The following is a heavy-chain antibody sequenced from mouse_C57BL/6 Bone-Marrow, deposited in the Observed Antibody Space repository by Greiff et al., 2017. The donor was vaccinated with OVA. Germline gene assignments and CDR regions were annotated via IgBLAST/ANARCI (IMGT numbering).Heavy chain of an antibody. J-gene: IGHJ2*01. CDR3: ARSLYYGSRSDDYFDY. V-gene: IGHV1-78*01. D-gene: IGHD1-1*01. Sequence: QVQLQQSDAELVKPGASVKISCKVSGYTFTDHTIHWMKQRPEQGLEWIGYIYPRDGSTKYNEKFKGKATLTADKSSSTAYMQLNSLTSEDSAVYFCARSLYYGSRSDDYFDYWGQGTTLTVSS. CDR1: GYTFTDHT. CDR2: IYPRDGST.